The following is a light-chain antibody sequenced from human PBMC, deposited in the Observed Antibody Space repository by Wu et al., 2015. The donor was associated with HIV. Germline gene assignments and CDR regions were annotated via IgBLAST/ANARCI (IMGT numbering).Light chain of an antibody. J-gene: IGKJ2*01. Sequence: EIVLTQSPGTLSLSPGERATLSCRASQSVSSNLAWHQQKPGQPPRLLIYGASTRAAGIPARFSGSGSGTEFALTISSVQSEDFAVYYCQQYNNWPPYTFGQGTKLEIK. CDR3: QQYNNWPPYT. CDR1: QSVSSN. CDR2: GAS. V-gene: IGKV3-15*01.